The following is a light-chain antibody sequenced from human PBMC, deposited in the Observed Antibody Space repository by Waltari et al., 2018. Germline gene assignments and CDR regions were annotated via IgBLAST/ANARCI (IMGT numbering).Light chain of an antibody. CDR1: QNIRSH. Sequence: DIQMTQSPSSLSVSVGDRVTITCRASQNIRSHLNWYQQSPDKAPRLLIFAASSLQSGVPSRFGGSGSGTEFTLTISSLQPEDFATYYCQQTYSTSPYTFGQGTKLEIK. V-gene: IGKV1-39*01. CDR2: AAS. CDR3: QQTYSTSPYT. J-gene: IGKJ2*01.